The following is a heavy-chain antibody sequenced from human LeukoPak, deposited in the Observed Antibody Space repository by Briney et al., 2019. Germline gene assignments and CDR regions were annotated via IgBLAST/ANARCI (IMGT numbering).Heavy chain of an antibody. CDR1: GFTFSSYW. CDR3: ASPPRRSGIDY. J-gene: IGHJ4*02. CDR2: IKQDGSEK. D-gene: IGHD1-26*01. Sequence: GGSLRLSCAASGFTFSSYWMSWVRQAPGKGLEWVSNIKQDGSEKYYVDSVKGRFTISRDNAKNSLYLQMNSLRAEDTAVYYCASPPRRSGIDYWGQGTLVTVSS. V-gene: IGHV3-7*01.